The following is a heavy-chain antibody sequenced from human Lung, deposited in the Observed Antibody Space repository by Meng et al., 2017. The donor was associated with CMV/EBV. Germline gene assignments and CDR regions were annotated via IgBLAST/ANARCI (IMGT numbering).Heavy chain of an antibody. J-gene: IGHJ6*02. V-gene: IGHV1-46*01. CDR2: INPSGGST. CDR3: STSCSQWGYYYYYYGMDV. CDR1: GYTFTSYY. D-gene: IGHD2-2*01. Sequence: ASVKVSCKASGYTFTSYYMHWVRQAPGQGLEWMGIINPSGGSTSYAQKFQGRVTMTRDTSTSTVYMELSSLRSEDTAVYYCSTSCSQWGYYYYYYGMDVWGQRTTVTISS.